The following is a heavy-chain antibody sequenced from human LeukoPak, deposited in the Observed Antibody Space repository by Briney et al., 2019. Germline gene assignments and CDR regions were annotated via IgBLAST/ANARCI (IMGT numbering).Heavy chain of an antibody. CDR1: GFTFSSYS. D-gene: IGHD1-26*01. J-gene: IGHJ4*02. Sequence: TGGSLRLSCAASGFTFSSYSMNWVRQAPGKGLEWVSSISSSSSYIYYADSVKGRFTISRDNAKNSLYLQMNSLRAEDTAVYYCAKPIVGAAKNYGVFDYWGQGTLVTVSS. CDR3: AKPIVGAAKNYGVFDY. V-gene: IGHV3-21*04. CDR2: ISSSSSYI.